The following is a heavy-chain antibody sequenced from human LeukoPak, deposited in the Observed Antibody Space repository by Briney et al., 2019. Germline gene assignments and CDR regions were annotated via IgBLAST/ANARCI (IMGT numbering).Heavy chain of an antibody. Sequence: PGGSLRLSCAASGFTFSSYGMHWVRQAPGKGLEWVAFIRYDGSNKYYADSVKGRFTISRDNSKNTLYLQMNSLRAEDTAVYYSAKDLPAMVRGVINPTFDYWGQGTLVTVSS. CDR3: AKDLPAMVRGVINPTFDY. V-gene: IGHV3-30*02. CDR1: GFTFSSYG. J-gene: IGHJ4*02. CDR2: IRYDGSNK. D-gene: IGHD3-10*01.